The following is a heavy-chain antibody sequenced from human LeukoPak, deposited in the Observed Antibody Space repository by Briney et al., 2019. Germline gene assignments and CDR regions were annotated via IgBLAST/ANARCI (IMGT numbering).Heavy chain of an antibody. J-gene: IGHJ4*02. V-gene: IGHV3-21*01. CDR1: GFTFSRHW. Sequence: GGSLRLSCEASGFTFSRHWLTWVRQAPGKGLEWVSSISSSSYIYYADSVKGRFTISRDNAKNSLYLQMNSLRAEDTAVYYCEEPQGYWGQGTLVTVSS. CDR2: ISSSSYI. CDR3: EEPQGY.